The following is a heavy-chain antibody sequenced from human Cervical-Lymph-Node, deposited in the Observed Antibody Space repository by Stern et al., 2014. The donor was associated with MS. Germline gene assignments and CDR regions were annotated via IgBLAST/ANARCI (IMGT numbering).Heavy chain of an antibody. CDR2: IIGGGART. V-gene: IGHV3-23*04. CDR1: GFTFSDYA. Sequence: EDQLVESGGDLVQHGGSLRLSCAASGFTFSDYAMSWVRQAPGKGLAWVSSIIGGGARTYRAESGKGRFSISRDNAGNAGLLQMNSLRAEDTAIYYCAVYMTLTTTSTVFDYWGQGTLVTVSS. J-gene: IGHJ4*02. D-gene: IGHD2/OR15-2a*01. CDR3: AVYMTLTTTSTVFDY.